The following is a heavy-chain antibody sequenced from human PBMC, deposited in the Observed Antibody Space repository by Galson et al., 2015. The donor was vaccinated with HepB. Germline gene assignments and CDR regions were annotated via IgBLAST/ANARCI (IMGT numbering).Heavy chain of an antibody. Sequence: SLRLSCAASGFTFSSYGMHWVRQAPGKGLGWVAVIWYDGSNKYYADSVKGRFTISRDNSKNTLYLQMNSLRSEDTAVYYCARARTVPDGFWSGYYSDAFDIWGQGTMVTVSS. CDR1: GFTFSSYG. CDR2: IWYDGSNK. D-gene: IGHD3-3*01. V-gene: IGHV3-33*01. J-gene: IGHJ3*02. CDR3: ARARTVPDGFWSGYYSDAFDI.